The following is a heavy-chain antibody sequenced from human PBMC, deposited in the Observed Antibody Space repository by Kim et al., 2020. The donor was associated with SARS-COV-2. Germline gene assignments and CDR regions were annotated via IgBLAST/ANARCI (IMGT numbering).Heavy chain of an antibody. CDR1: GGSISSYY. J-gene: IGHJ6*02. V-gene: IGHV4-59*13. CDR2: IYYSGST. Sequence: SETLSLTCTVSGGSISSYYWSWIRQPPGKGLEWIGYIYYSGSTNYNPSLKSRVTISVDTSKNQFSLKLSSVTAADTAVYYCARGPDIVVVPAAIRNYYYYGMDVWGQGTTVTVSS. D-gene: IGHD2-2*02. CDR3: ARGPDIVVVPAAIRNYYYYGMDV.